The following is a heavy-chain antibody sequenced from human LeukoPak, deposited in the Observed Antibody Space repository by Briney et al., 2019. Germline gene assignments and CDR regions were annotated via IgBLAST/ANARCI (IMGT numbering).Heavy chain of an antibody. Sequence: ASVKVSCKASGYTFSSYGITWVRQAPGQGLEWMGWISAYNGNTNYEQKIQGRVTMTTDTSTSTGYMELRSLRSDDTAVYYCARAGHRGYSYGYGDYWGQGTLVTVSS. CDR2: ISAYNGNT. CDR1: GYTFSSYG. J-gene: IGHJ4*02. V-gene: IGHV1-18*04. CDR3: ARAGHRGYSYGYGDY. D-gene: IGHD5-18*01.